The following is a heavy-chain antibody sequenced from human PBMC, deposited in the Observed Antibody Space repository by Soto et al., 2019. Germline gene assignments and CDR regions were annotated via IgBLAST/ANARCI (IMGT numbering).Heavy chain of an antibody. J-gene: IGHJ6*02. CDR1: GFTFSSYA. V-gene: IGHV3-23*01. Sequence: GGSLRLSCAASGFTFSSYAMSWVRQAPGKGLEWVSAISGSGGSTYYADSVKGRFTISRDNSKNTLYLQMNSLRAEDTAVYYCAKLLGKGVDTATVTGTARNYYYYGMDVWGQGTTVTVSS. CDR3: AKLLGKGVDTATVTGTARNYYYYGMDV. CDR2: ISGSGGST. D-gene: IGHD5-18*01.